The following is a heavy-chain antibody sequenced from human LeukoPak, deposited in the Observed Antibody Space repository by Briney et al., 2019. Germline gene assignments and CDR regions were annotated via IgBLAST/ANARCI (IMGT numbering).Heavy chain of an antibody. V-gene: IGHV3-7*01. CDR2: IKEDGSEK. CDR1: GFTFSSYW. D-gene: IGHD1-26*01. Sequence: GGSLRLSCEGSGFTFSSYWMSWVLQAPGNGLEWVANIKEDGSEKYYVDSVKGRFTISRDNAKNSLYLQMNSLRAEDTAVYYCARAGGSYYGIAFDIWGQGTMVTVSS. J-gene: IGHJ3*02. CDR3: ARAGGSYYGIAFDI.